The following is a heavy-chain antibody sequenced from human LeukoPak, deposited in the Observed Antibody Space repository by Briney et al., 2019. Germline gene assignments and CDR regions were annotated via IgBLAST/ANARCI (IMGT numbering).Heavy chain of an antibody. CDR2: IGSSGTTI. V-gene: IGHV3-48*03. CDR3: ALLAVASDFDY. CDR1: GFPFSICE. Sequence: PGGSLRLSCAVSGFPFSICEMNWVRQAPGKGLEWVSNIGSSGTTIYYADSVKGRFSISRDNAKNSLYLQMNSLRVEDTAVYYCALLAVASDFDYWGQGALVTVSS. D-gene: IGHD6-19*01. J-gene: IGHJ4*02.